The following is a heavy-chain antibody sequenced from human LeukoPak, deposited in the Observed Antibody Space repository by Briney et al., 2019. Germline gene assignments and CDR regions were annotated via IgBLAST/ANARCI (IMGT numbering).Heavy chain of an antibody. V-gene: IGHV4-61*05. J-gene: IGHJ4*02. Sequence: PSETLSLTCTGSAGSIRSSSYYWSGIRQPPGKGLVGIGYIYYSGSTNYNLSHESRATISVDTYKNQFSLKLSSVTAADTAVYYCARLEEGGAPDYSGQGTLVTVSP. CDR3: ARLEEGGAPDY. D-gene: IGHD1-26*01. CDR1: AGSIRSSSYY. CDR2: IYYSGST.